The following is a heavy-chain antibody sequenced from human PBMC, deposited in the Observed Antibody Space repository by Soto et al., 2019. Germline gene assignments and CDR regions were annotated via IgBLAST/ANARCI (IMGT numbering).Heavy chain of an antibody. Sequence: GASVKVSCKPSGFIFSNSAVQWVRQARGQRLEWIGWIVVGSGNTNYAQKFQERVTITRDMSTSTAYMELSSLRPEDTAVYYCAQAVAGYYYYAMEVWGQGTTVTVSS. V-gene: IGHV1-58*01. CDR1: GFIFSNSA. D-gene: IGHD6-19*01. J-gene: IGHJ6*02. CDR3: AQAVAGYYYYAMEV. CDR2: IVVGSGNT.